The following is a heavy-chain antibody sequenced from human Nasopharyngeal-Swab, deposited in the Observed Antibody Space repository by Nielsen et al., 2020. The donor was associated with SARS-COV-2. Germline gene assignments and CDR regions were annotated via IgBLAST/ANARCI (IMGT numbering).Heavy chain of an antibody. Sequence: SETLSLTCPVSGGSISSSSYYWGWIRQPPGKGLEWIGSIYYSGSTYYNPSLKSRVTISVDTSKNQFSLKLSSVTAADTAVYYCARGGAVPTAWYFDLWGRGTLVTVSS. CDR1: GGSISSSSYY. J-gene: IGHJ2*01. CDR3: ARGGAVPTAWYFDL. V-gene: IGHV4-39*07. D-gene: IGHD4/OR15-4a*01. CDR2: IYYSGST.